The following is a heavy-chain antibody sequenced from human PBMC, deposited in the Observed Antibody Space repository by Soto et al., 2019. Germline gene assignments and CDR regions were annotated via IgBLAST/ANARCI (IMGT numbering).Heavy chain of an antibody. V-gene: IGHV1-69*02. Sequence: QVQLVQSGAEVKKPGSSVKVSCKASGGTFSSYTISWVRQAPGQVLEWMGRIIPILGIANYAQKFQGRVTITADKSTSTAYMELSSLRSEDTAVYYCAVPTYSSGWYFDYWGQGTLVTVSS. CDR2: IIPILGIA. J-gene: IGHJ4*02. D-gene: IGHD6-19*01. CDR1: GGTFSSYT. CDR3: AVPTYSSGWYFDY.